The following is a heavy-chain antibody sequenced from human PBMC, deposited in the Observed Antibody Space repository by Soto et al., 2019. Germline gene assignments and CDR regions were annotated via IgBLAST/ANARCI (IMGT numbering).Heavy chain of an antibody. D-gene: IGHD3-22*01. Sequence: QVQLQESGPGLVKPSQTLSLTCTVSGGSISSGGYYWSRIRQHPGKGLEWIGYIYYSGSTYYNPSLTSRVTISVDTSKNQFSLKLSSVTAADTAVYYCARTSYDSSGTAADPWGQGTLVTVSS. J-gene: IGHJ5*02. CDR2: IYYSGST. CDR1: GGSISSGGYY. CDR3: ARTSYDSSGTAADP. V-gene: IGHV4-31*03.